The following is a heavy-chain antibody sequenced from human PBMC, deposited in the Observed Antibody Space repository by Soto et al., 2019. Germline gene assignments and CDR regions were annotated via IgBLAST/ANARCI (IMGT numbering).Heavy chain of an antibody. CDR1: GFTFSSYW. V-gene: IGHV3-74*01. CDR3: VRTSLVVAAATRADY. D-gene: IGHD2-15*01. J-gene: IGHJ4*02. CDR2: INSDGSST. Sequence: PGGSLRLSCAASGFTFSSYWMHWVRQAPGKGLVWVSRINSDGSSTSYADSVKGRFTISRDNAKNTLYLQMNSLRAEDTAVYYCVRTSLVVAAATRADYWGPGTLVTVSS.